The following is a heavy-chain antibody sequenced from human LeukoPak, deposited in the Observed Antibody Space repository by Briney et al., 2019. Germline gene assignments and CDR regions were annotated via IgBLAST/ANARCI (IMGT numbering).Heavy chain of an antibody. CDR1: GGSISSYY. V-gene: IGHV4-59*01. D-gene: IGHD3-22*01. J-gene: IGHJ4*02. CDR2: IYYSGST. CDR3: GTYYYDSSGHYYFDY. Sequence: PETLSLTCTVPGGSISSYYWSWIRQPPGKGLERIGYIYYSGSTNYNPSLKSRVNISLDTSKNQFSLKLSSVTAADTAVYYCGTYYYDSSGHYYFDYWGQGTLVTVSS.